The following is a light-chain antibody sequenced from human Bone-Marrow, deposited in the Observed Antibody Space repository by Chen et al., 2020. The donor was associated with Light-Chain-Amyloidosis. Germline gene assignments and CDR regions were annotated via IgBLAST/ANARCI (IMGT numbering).Light chain of an antibody. J-gene: IGLJ1*01. CDR2: EVT. Sequence: QSALTQPASVSGSPGQSITISCTGTSSDVGGDNHVSWYQQHPDNAPKLMINEVTNRRSWVPDRFSGSKSGSTASLTISGLQTEDEADYDCSSYAITNTLVFGGGTRVTVL. CDR1: SSDVGGDNH. CDR3: SSYAITNTLV. V-gene: IGLV2-14*01.